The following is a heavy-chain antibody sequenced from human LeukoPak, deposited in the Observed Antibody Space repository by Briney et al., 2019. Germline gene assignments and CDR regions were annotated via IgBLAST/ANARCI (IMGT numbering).Heavy chain of an antibody. J-gene: IGHJ1*01. CDR1: GFTFSSYA. V-gene: IGHV3-23*01. D-gene: IGHD3-22*01. CDR2: ISGSGGST. CDR3: AKDRGYYDSSGYYPAEYFQH. Sequence: GGSLRLSCAASGFTFSSYAMSLVRQAPGKGLEWVSAISGSGGSTYYADSVKGRFTISRDNSKNTLYLQMNSLRAEDTAVYYCAKDRGYYDSSGYYPAEYFQHWGQGTLVTVSS.